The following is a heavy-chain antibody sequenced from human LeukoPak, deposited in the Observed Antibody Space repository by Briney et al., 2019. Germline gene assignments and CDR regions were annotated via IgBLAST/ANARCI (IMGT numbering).Heavy chain of an antibody. CDR3: ARVIAARRFYYYYYMDV. CDR2: IYYSGST. V-gene: IGHV4-59*11. CDR1: GGSISSHY. Sequence: SETLSLTCTVSGGSISSHYWSWIRQPPGKGLEWIGYIYYSGSTNYNPSLKSRVTTSVDTSKNQFSLKLSSVTAADTAMYYCARVIAARRFYYYYYMDVWGKGTTVTVSS. D-gene: IGHD6-6*01. J-gene: IGHJ6*03.